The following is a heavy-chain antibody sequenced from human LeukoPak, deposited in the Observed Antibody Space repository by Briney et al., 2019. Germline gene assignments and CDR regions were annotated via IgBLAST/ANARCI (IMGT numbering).Heavy chain of an antibody. Sequence: GASVKVSCKASGYTFTSYGISWVRQAPGQGLEWMGWISAYNGNTNYAQKLQGRVTMTTDTSTSTAYMELRSLRSDDTAVYYCATDRGEFGELSGYFDYWGQGTLVTVSS. CDR3: ATDRGEFGELSGYFDY. CDR1: GYTFTSYG. V-gene: IGHV1-18*01. CDR2: ISAYNGNT. J-gene: IGHJ4*02. D-gene: IGHD3-10*01.